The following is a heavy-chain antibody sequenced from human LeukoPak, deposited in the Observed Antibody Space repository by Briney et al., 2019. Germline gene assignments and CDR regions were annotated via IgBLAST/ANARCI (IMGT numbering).Heavy chain of an antibody. D-gene: IGHD2-2*01. V-gene: IGHV3-30*18. J-gene: IGHJ4*02. Sequence: PGRSLRLSCAASGFTFSSYGMNWVRQAPGKGLEWVAGISYDGSNQNYVDSVKGRFTISRDNSKNSLYLQMNSLRAEDTAVYYCAKRVYCSSSGCTFDYWGQGTLVTVSS. CDR2: ISYDGSNQ. CDR1: GFTFSSYG. CDR3: AKRVYCSSSGCTFDY.